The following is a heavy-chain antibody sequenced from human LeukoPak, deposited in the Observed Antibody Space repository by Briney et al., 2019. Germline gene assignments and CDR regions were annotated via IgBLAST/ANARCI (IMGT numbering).Heavy chain of an antibody. Sequence: GGSLRLSCSASGFTFSSYAMHWVRQAPGKGLEYASAISSNGGSTYYADSVKGRFTISRDNSKNTLYLQMSSLRPEDTAVYYCARHFSVVAIYGMDVWGQGTTVTVSS. D-gene: IGHD2-21*01. V-gene: IGHV3-64D*06. J-gene: IGHJ6*02. CDR2: ISSNGGST. CDR3: ARHFSVVAIYGMDV. CDR1: GFTFSSYA.